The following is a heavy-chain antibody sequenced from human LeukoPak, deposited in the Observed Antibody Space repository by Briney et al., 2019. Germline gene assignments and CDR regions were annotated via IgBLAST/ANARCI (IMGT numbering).Heavy chain of an antibody. CDR2: ISGSGGSI. CDR1: GFTFSDYA. CDR3: AKGGDGYNYYFDY. D-gene: IGHD5-24*01. V-gene: IGHV3-23*01. J-gene: IGHJ4*02. Sequence: GGSLRLSCTASGFTFSDYAMSWVRQAPGKGLEWVSGISGSGGSIRYADSVKGRFIISRDNSKNTLYLQMNSLRAEDTAVYYCAKGGDGYNYYFDYWGQETLATVSS.